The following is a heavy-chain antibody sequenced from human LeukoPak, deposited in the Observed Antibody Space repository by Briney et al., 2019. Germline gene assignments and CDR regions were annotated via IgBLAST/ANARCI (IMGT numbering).Heavy chain of an antibody. CDR2: ISGSGGSI. CDR1: GFTFSDYA. CDR3: AKGGDGYNYYFDY. D-gene: IGHD5-24*01. V-gene: IGHV3-23*01. J-gene: IGHJ4*02. Sequence: GGSLRLSCTASGFTFSDYAMSWVRQAPGKGLEWVSGISGSGGSIRYADSVKGRFIISRDNSKNTLYLQMNSLRAEDTAVYYCAKGGDGYNYYFDYWGQETLATVSS.